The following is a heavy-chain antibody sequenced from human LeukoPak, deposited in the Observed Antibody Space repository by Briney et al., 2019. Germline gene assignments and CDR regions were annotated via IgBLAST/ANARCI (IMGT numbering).Heavy chain of an antibody. CDR3: ARQASLNSGYGN. D-gene: IGHD5-12*01. CDR2: IYYSGST. J-gene: IGHJ4*02. CDR1: GGSISSNTYY. V-gene: IGHV4-39*01. Sequence: PSDTLSLTCTVSGGSISSNTYYWGWIRQPPGKGLEWIGSIYYSGSTYYNPSLKSRVTISVDTSKNQFSLKLSSVTAADTAVYYCARQASLNSGYGNWGRGTLVTVSS.